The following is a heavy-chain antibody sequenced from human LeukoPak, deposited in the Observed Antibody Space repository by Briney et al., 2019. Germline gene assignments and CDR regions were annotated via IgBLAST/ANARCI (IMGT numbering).Heavy chain of an antibody. CDR3: ASLGDYDSSGYYYPHAFDI. V-gene: IGHV3-21*01. Sequence: GGSLRLSCAASGFTFSSYSMNWVRQAPGKGLEWVSSISSSSSYIYYADSVKGRLTISRDNAKNSLYLQMNSLRAEDTAVYYCASLGDYDSSGYYYPHAFDIWGQGTMVTVSS. D-gene: IGHD3-22*01. CDR2: ISSSSSYI. CDR1: GFTFSSYS. J-gene: IGHJ3*02.